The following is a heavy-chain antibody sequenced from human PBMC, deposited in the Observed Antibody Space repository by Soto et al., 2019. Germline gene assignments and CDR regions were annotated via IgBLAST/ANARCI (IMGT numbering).Heavy chain of an antibody. CDR3: AKGDADHNDAFDI. CDR1: GFTFSSYA. V-gene: IGHV3-23*01. J-gene: IGHJ3*02. CDR2: ISGSGGST. Sequence: GGSLRLSCVASGFTFSSYAMSWVRQAPGKGLEWVSAISGSGGSTYYADSVKGRFTISRDNSKNTLYLQMNSLRAEDTAVYYCAKGDADHNDAFDIWGQGTMVTVSS.